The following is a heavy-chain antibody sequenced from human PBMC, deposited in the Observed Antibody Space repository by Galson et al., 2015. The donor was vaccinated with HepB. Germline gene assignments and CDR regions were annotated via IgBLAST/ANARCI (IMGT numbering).Heavy chain of an antibody. D-gene: IGHD1-26*01. J-gene: IGHJ4*02. Sequence: SLRLSCAASGFTFSSYAMHWVRQAPGKGLEWVAVISYDGSNKYYADSVKGRFTISRDNSKNTLYLQMNSLRAEDTAVYYCAREGGSVSLFDYWGQGTLVTVSS. CDR2: ISYDGSNK. V-gene: IGHV3-30-3*01. CDR3: AREGGSVSLFDY. CDR1: GFTFSSYA.